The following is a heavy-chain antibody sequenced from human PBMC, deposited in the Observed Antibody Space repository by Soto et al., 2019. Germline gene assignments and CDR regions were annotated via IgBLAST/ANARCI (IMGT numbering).Heavy chain of an antibody. CDR3: ARDGGYCSGGSCYPWYYYYGMDV. D-gene: IGHD2-15*01. CDR1: GFTFSSYS. CDR2: ISSSSSYI. Sequence: EVQLVESGGGLVKPGGSLRLSCAASGFTFSSYSMNWVRQAPGKGLEWVSSISSSSSYIYYADSVKGRFSISRDNAKNSLYLQMNSLRAEDTAVYYCARDGGYCSGGSCYPWYYYYGMDVWGQGTTVTVSS. V-gene: IGHV3-21*01. J-gene: IGHJ6*02.